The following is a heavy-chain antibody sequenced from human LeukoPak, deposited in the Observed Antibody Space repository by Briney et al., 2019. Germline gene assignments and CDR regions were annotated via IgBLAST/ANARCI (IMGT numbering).Heavy chain of an antibody. D-gene: IGHD3-10*01. V-gene: IGHV1-46*01. CDR2: INPIDGST. J-gene: IGHJ4*02. CDR3: ARLSVSPITMVRGVSDY. CDR1: GYTFTSYY. Sequence: ASVKVSCKASGYTFTSYYIHWVRRAPGQGLESMGIINPIDGSTIYAHKFLGRVTMTRDMFTSTVYMELSSLRSDDTAVYYCARLSVSPITMVRGVSDYWGRGTLVTVSS.